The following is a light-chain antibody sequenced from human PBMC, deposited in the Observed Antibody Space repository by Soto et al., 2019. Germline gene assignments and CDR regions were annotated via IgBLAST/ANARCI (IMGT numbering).Light chain of an antibody. Sequence: EIVLTQSPATLSLSPGDRATLSCRASQSVGSYLGWYQQRPGQAPRLLIYDASNRATGIPARFSGSGCGTGVTLTISRLEPEDFGVYYCQQRSDWPSTFCGGTKLEIK. V-gene: IGKV3-11*01. CDR3: QQRSDWPST. CDR2: DAS. J-gene: IGKJ4*01. CDR1: QSVGSY.